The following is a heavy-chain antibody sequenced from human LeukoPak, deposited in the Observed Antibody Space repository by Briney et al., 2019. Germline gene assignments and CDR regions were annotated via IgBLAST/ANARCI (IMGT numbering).Heavy chain of an antibody. Sequence: RPSQTLSLTCTVSGGSISSGGYYWSWIRQHPGKGLEWIGYIYYSGSTYYNPSLKSRVTISVDTSKNPFSLKLSSVTAADTAVYYCARGVRSGTDWFDPWGQGTLVTVSS. D-gene: IGHD1-1*01. V-gene: IGHV4-31*03. CDR3: ARGVRSGTDWFDP. J-gene: IGHJ5*02. CDR1: GGSISSGGYY. CDR2: IYYSGST.